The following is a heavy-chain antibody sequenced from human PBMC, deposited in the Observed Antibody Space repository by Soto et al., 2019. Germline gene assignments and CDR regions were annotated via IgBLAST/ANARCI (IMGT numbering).Heavy chain of an antibody. V-gene: IGHV5-51*01. J-gene: IGHJ4*02. D-gene: IGHD2-2*01. CDR2: IYSGDSTT. CDR3: ARHYHGFDY. Sequence: GESLKISCKGSGYSFTTNWIAWVRQMPGKGLEWMAVIYSGDSTTRYSPSFQGQVTISVDKSINTAYLQWSSLKASDTAMYYCARHYHGFDYWGQGTLVTVSS. CDR1: GYSFTTNW.